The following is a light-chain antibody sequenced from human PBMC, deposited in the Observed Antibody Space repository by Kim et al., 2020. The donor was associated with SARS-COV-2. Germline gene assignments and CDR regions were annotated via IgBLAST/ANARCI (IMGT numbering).Light chain of an antibody. CDR3: QTWYSTTVI. J-gene: IGLJ2*01. V-gene: IGLV3-1*01. CDR2: QDN. Sequence: GEKYTSWYKHKSGQSPVVVIYQDNKRPSGMTERFSGSSSGNTATLTISGTQPMDEADYYCQTWYSTTVIFGGGTQLTVL. CDR1: GEKY.